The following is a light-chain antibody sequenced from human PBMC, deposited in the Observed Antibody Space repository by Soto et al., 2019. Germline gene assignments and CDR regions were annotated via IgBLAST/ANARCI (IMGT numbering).Light chain of an antibody. CDR1: NSGSNT. Sequence: SYELTQPHSVSVATAQLARVTCGGNNSGSNTVHWFQQKPGQDPVLVIYSDSNRPSGIPERFSGSNPGNTATQIISRIEAGDEADYYCQVCDSSGDHGVFGGGTKLTVL. CDR3: QVCDSSGDHGV. J-gene: IGLJ3*02. CDR2: SDS. V-gene: IGLV3-12*02.